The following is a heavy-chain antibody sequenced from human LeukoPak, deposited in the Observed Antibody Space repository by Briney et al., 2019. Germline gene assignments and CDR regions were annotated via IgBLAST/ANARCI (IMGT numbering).Heavy chain of an antibody. CDR2: IVPIFGTA. CDR3: ARADRDGMDV. J-gene: IGHJ6*02. CDR1: GGTFSSYA. Sequence: ASVKVSCKASGGTFSSYAISWVRQAPGQGLEWMGGIVPIFGTANYAQKFQGRVTITADESTSTAYMELSSLRSEDTAVYYCARADRDGMDVWGQGTTVTVSS. V-gene: IGHV1-69*13.